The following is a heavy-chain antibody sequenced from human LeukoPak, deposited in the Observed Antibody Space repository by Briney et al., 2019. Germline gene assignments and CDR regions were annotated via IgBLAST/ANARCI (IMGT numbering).Heavy chain of an antibody. Sequence: SETLFLTCAVYGGSFSGYYWSWIRQPPGKGLEWIGEINHSGSTNYNPSLKSRVTISVDTSKNQFSLKLSSVTAADTAVYYCAGYREYWDWHFDLWGRGAPVTVSP. D-gene: IGHD2-8*02. CDR3: AGYREYWDWHFDL. CDR2: INHSGST. V-gene: IGHV4-34*01. J-gene: IGHJ2*01. CDR1: GGSFSGYY.